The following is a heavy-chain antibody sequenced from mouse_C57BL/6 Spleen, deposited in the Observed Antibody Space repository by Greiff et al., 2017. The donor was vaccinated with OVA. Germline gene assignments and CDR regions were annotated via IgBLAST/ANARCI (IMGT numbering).Heavy chain of an antibody. D-gene: IGHD4-1*01. Sequence: QVQLKQPGAELVMPGASVKLSCKASGYTFTSYWMHWVKQRPGQGLEWIGEIDPSDSYTNYNQKFKGKSTLTVDKSSSTAYMQLSSLTSEDSAVYYCARGGWDQYYFDYWGQGTTLTVSS. CDR2: IDPSDSYT. CDR3: ARGGWDQYYFDY. CDR1: GYTFTSYW. V-gene: IGHV1-69*01. J-gene: IGHJ2*01.